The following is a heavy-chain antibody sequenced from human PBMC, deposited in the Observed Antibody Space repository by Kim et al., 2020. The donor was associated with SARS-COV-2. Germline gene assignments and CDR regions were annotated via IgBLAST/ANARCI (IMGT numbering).Heavy chain of an antibody. D-gene: IGHD6-19*01. V-gene: IGHV4-59*08. CDR2: IYYSGST. CDR1: GGSFISYY. Sequence: SETLSLTCTVSGGSFISYYWSWIRQPPGKGLEWIGFIYYSGSTNYNPSLKSRVTISVDTSKNQFSLKLSSVTAADTAIYYCARRGSGWNWYFDLWGRGTL. CDR3: ARRGSGWNWYFDL. J-gene: IGHJ2*01.